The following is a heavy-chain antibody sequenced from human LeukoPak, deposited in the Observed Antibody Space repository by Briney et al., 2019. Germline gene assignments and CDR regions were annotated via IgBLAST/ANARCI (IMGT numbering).Heavy chain of an antibody. D-gene: IGHD2-15*01. V-gene: IGHV1-2*02. Sequence: ASVKVCFKASGYTFTGYYIHRVRQAPGQGLGWMGWINPNSGGTNYAQKFQGRVTMTRDTSINTAYMELSRLRSDDTAVYFCAICTGGSCYSGFDYWGQGTLVTVSS. CDR3: AICTGGSCYSGFDY. CDR2: INPNSGGT. CDR1: GYTFTGYY. J-gene: IGHJ4*02.